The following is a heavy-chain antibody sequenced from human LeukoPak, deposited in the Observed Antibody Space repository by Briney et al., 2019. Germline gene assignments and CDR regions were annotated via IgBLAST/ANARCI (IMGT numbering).Heavy chain of an antibody. CDR2: INHSGST. D-gene: IGHD3-10*01. V-gene: IGHV4-34*01. CDR1: GGSFSGCY. CDR3: ARTELLWFGGDHFDWFDP. Sequence: SETLSLTCAVYGGSFSGCYWSWIRQPPGKGLEWIGEINHSGSTNYNPSLKSRVTISVDTSKNQFSLKLSSVTAADTAVYYCARTELLWFGGDHFDWFDPWGQGTLVTVSS. J-gene: IGHJ5*02.